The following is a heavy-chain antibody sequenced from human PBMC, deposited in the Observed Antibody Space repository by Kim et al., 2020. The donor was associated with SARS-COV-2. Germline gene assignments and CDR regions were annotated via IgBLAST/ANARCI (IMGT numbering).Heavy chain of an antibody. CDR1: GFTFSSYA. CDR3: AKGRELAAAAWFDP. Sequence: VGSLRLSCAASGFTFSSYAMSWVRQAPGKVLDGVSAISGSGGSTYYADSVKGRFTISRDNSKNTLDLQMNSLRAEDTAVYYCAKGRELAAAAWFDPWGQGTLVTVSS. J-gene: IGHJ5*02. V-gene: IGHV3-23*01. CDR2: ISGSGGST. D-gene: IGHD6-13*01.